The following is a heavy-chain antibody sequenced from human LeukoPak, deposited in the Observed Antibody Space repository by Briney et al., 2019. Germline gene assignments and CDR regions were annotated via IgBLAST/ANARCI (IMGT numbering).Heavy chain of an antibody. CDR3: TRAISIYVCWSGSTPYYMDV. CDR1: GGSISSYY. V-gene: IGHV4-59*13. D-gene: IGHD3-3*01. CDR2: IYYSGST. J-gene: IGHJ6*03. Sequence: PSETLSLTCTVSGGSISSYYWSWIREPPGKGLVWIGYIYYSGSTNYNPSLKSRVTISVDTSKNQLSLNLSSVIAADTAAYYCTRAISIYVCWSGSTPYYMDVWGKGNTVTVSS.